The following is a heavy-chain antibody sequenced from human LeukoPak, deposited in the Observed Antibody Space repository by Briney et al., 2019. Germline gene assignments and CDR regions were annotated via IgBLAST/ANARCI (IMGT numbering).Heavy chain of an antibody. CDR3: ARVGGYSYGYVHDYFDY. CDR1: GGSISSYY. Sequence: SETLSLTCTVSGGSISSYYWSRIRQPPGKGLEWIGYIYYSGSTNYNPSLKSRVTISVDTSKNQFSLKLSSVTAADTAVYYCARVGGYSYGYVHDYFDYWGQGTLVTVSS. V-gene: IGHV4-59*01. J-gene: IGHJ4*02. CDR2: IYYSGST. D-gene: IGHD5-18*01.